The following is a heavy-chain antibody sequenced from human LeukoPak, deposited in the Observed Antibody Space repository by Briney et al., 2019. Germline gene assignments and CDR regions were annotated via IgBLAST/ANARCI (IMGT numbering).Heavy chain of an antibody. CDR2: IYYVGST. CDR1: GDSISSYY. J-gene: IGHJ6*02. CDR3: ARVRITIFGVVTRSLTHYGMDV. D-gene: IGHD3-3*01. V-gene: IGHV4-59*12. Sequence: PSETLSLTCTVSGDSISSYYWSWIRQPPGKGLEWIGYIYYVGSTNYNPSLKSRVTISVDTSKNQFSLKLSSVTAADTAVYYCARVRITIFGVVTRSLTHYGMDVWGQGTTVTVSS.